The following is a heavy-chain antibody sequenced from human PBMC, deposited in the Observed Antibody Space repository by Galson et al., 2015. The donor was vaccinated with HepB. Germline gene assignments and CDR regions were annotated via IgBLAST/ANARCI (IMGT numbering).Heavy chain of an antibody. CDR1: GFPFSNAW. CDR3: TTDCGDDSSPFPSSDAFDI. D-gene: IGHD3-22*01. CDR2: IKSKTHGGTT. J-gene: IGHJ3*02. Sequence: SLRLSCAASGFPFSNAWMSWVRQAPGKGLEWIGRIKSKTHGGTTDYAAPVKGRFTISRDDSKNTLYLQMNSPKTEDSAVYYCTTDCGDDSSPFPSSDAFDIWGQGTMVTVSS. V-gene: IGHV3-15*01.